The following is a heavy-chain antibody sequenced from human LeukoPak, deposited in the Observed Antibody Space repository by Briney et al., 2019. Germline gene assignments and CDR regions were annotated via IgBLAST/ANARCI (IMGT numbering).Heavy chain of an antibody. CDR3: ARGGGYRYYDSSGYYLAQNYFDY. J-gene: IGHJ4*02. Sequence: SETLSLTCAVYGGSFSGYYWSWIRQPPGKGLEWNGEINHSGSTNYNPSLKSRVTISVDTSKNQFSLKLSSVTAADTAVYYCARGGGYRYYDSSGYYLAQNYFDYWGQGTLVTVSS. CDR2: INHSGST. V-gene: IGHV4-34*01. CDR1: GGSFSGYY. D-gene: IGHD3-22*01.